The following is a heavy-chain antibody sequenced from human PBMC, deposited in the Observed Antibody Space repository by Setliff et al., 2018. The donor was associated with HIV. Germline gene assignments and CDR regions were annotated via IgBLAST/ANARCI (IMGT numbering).Heavy chain of an antibody. CDR3: AREEPFWNGYYYTYYFDS. D-gene: IGHD3-3*01. J-gene: IGHJ4*02. CDR2: ISGTDNTI. V-gene: IGHV3-11*04. CDR1: YF. Sequence: YFWGWIRQSPGKGLEWVSHISGTDNTIYYADSVKGRFTISRDIAKNSLYLQMNSLRVEDTAVYYCAREEPFWNGYYYTYYFDSWGQGTLVTVSS.